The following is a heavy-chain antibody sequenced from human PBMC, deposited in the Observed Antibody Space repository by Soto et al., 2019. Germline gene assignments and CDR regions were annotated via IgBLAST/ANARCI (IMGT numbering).Heavy chain of an antibody. CDR1: GYSFTSYW. J-gene: IGHJ3*02. V-gene: IGHV5-51*01. Sequence: GESLKIYCKCSGYSFTSYWIGWVRQMPGKGLEWMGVIYPGDSDTRYSPSFQGQVTISADKSISTAYLQWSSLKASDTAMYYCARHFVRLDDYYGSGSYYLHDAFDIWGQGTMVTVSS. CDR3: ARHFVRLDDYYGSGSYYLHDAFDI. D-gene: IGHD3-10*01. CDR2: IYPGDSDT.